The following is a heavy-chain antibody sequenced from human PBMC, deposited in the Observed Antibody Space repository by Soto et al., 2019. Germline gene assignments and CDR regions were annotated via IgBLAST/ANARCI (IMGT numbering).Heavy chain of an antibody. Sequence: QVQLVESGGAVVQPGTSLKISCAASGFTFNKFGLHWVRQAPGKGLEWVAVVSHDGYSKHYTDSVKGRFTVSRDNAKNTVFLKMNSLTAEDTAVYYCPRDQARICFDFWGKGTLVSVSP. CDR2: VSHDGYSK. V-gene: IGHV3-30*03. CDR1: GFTFNKFG. CDR3: PRDQARICFDF. J-gene: IGHJ4*02.